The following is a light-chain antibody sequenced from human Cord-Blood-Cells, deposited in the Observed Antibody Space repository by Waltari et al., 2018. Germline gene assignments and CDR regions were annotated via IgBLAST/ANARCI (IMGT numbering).Light chain of an antibody. CDR2: LGS. J-gene: IGKJ4*01. V-gene: IGKV2-28*01. CDR3: MQALQTPLT. Sequence: DIVMTQSPLSLPVTPGEPASISCRSSQSLLHSNGYNYLDWYLQKPGQSPQLLIYLGSNLASGVPDRFSGSESGTDFTLKISGVEAEDVGVYYCMQALQTPLTFGGGTKVEIK. CDR1: QSLLHSNGYNY.